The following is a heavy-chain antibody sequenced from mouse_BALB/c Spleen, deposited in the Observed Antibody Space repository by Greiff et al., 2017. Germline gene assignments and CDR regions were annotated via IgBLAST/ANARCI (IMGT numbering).Heavy chain of an antibody. Sequence: EVKVEESGGGLVKPGGSLKLSCAASGFTFSSYAMSWVRQTPEKRLEWVASISSGGSTYYPDSVKGRITISRANARNILYLQMSSLRSEDTAMYYCARSGYAYYFDYWGQGTTLTVSS. CDR3: ARSGYAYYFDY. J-gene: IGHJ2*01. V-gene: IGHV5-6-5*01. CDR2: ISSGGST. D-gene: IGHD3-1*01. CDR1: GFTFSSYA.